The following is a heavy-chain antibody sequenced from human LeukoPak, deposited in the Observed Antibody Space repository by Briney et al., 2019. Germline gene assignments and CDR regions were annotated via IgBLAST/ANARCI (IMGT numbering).Heavy chain of an antibody. CDR2: VNRDGSET. CDR3: ARDKSAYYYDSGFSAMDV. CDR1: GFALSSHW. Sequence: PGGSLRLSCAASGFALSSHWMTWVRQVPGRGPEWVANVNRDGSETYYLDSVKGRFTISRDNSKNTLYLQMNSLRAEDTAMYYCARDKSAYYYDSGFSAMDVWGQGTTVTVSS. V-gene: IGHV3-7*03. D-gene: IGHD3-10*01. J-gene: IGHJ6*02.